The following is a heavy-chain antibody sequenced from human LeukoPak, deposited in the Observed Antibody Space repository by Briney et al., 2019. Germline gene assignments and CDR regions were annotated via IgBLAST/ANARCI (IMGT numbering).Heavy chain of an antibody. CDR1: GFTFSDYY. CDR2: ISPSGITT. D-gene: IGHD1-26*01. CDR3: ARAYTGSFSGTLQY. V-gene: IGHV3-11*04. J-gene: IGHJ4*02. Sequence: GGSLRLSCAASGFTFSDYYMTWIRQAPGKRLEWVSYISPSGITTYYTDSVKGRFTISRDNAKNSLSLQINSLRVDDTALYYCARAYTGSFSGTLQYWGRGTLVTVSS.